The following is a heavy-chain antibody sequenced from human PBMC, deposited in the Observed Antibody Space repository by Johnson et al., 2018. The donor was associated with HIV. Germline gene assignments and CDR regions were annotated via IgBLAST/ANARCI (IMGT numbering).Heavy chain of an antibody. J-gene: IGHJ3*02. CDR1: GFTFDDYG. CDR3: AKNGGVGGGSSNGAFDI. D-gene: IGHD2-15*01. CDR2: INWNGGST. Sequence: VQLVESGGGVVRPGGSLRLSCAASGFTFDDYGMSWVRQAPGKGLEWVSGINWNGGSTGYADSVKGRFTISRDNSKNTLYLQMNSLRAEDTAVYYCAKNGGVGGGSSNGAFDIWGQGTMVTVSS. V-gene: IGHV3-20*04.